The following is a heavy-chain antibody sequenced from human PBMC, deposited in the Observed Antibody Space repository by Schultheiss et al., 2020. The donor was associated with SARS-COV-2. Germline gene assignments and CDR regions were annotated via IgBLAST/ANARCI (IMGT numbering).Heavy chain of an antibody. J-gene: IGHJ6*02. V-gene: IGHV4-34*01. CDR3: ARHPLPLTMSGVAPYFYHGMDV. Sequence: SETLSLTCAVYGGSFSGYYWSWIRQPPGKGLEWIGTIDYSGRTYNNPSLKSRVRLSVDTSKNHFSLRLSSVTAADAAVYYCARHPLPLTMSGVAPYFYHGMDVWGQGTTVTVSS. CDR1: GGSFSGYY. D-gene: IGHD3-3*01. CDR2: IDYSGRT.